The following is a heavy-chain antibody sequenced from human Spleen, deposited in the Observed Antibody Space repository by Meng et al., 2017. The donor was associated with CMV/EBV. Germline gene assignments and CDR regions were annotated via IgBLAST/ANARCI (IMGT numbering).Heavy chain of an antibody. J-gene: IGHJ3*02. Sequence: SETLSLTCSVSGDYISDYYWSWIRQPPGKGLEWIGYIYHSGSTDYNPSLKSRVTISVDTSKNQFSLKLNSVTAADTAVYYCARDAGHDFWTHAFDIWGQGTMVTVSS. V-gene: IGHV4-59*01. D-gene: IGHD3-3*01. CDR1: GDYISDYY. CDR2: IYHSGST. CDR3: ARDAGHDFWTHAFDI.